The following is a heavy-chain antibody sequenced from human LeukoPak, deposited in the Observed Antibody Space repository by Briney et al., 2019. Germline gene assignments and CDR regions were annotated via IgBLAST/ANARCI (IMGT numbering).Heavy chain of an antibody. D-gene: IGHD3-16*02. CDR3: ARAEVWGAAYDYVWGSYRR. CDR1: GYTFTDYY. CDR2: INPNSGGT. V-gene: IGHV1-2*02. J-gene: IGHJ4*02. Sequence: ASVKVSCKAPGYTFTDYYMHWVRQAPGQGLEWMGWINPNSGGTNYAQKFQGRVTITADESTGTAYMDLSSLRSEDTAVYYCARAEVWGAAYDYVWGSYRRWGQGTLVTVSS.